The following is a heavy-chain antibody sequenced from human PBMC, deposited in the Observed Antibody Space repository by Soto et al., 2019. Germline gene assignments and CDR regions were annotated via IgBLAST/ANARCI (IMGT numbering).Heavy chain of an antibody. Sequence: HPEGSLRLSCSVSGITFRNYAMHWVRQAPGRGLEYVSGITSDGDNTWHADSVKDRFTISRDNSDDTLYLQMSSLRVENTAKYYCVKGNQLLRYYFEFWGPVTLVTASS. V-gene: IGHV3-64D*08. CDR1: GITFRNYA. CDR2: ITSDGDNT. CDR3: VKGNQLLRYYFEF. D-gene: IGHD2-15*01. J-gene: IGHJ4*01.